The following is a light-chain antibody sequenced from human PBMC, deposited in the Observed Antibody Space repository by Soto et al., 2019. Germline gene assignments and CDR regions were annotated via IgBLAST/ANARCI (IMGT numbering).Light chain of an antibody. Sequence: EIVMTQSPATLSVSPGERATLSCRASQSVSSNLAWYQQKPGQAPRLLIYGASSRATGIPDRFSGSGSGTDFTLTISRLEPEDFAVYYCQQYGNSRWTFGQGTKVDI. J-gene: IGKJ1*01. CDR2: GAS. CDR1: QSVSSN. CDR3: QQYGNSRWT. V-gene: IGKV3-20*01.